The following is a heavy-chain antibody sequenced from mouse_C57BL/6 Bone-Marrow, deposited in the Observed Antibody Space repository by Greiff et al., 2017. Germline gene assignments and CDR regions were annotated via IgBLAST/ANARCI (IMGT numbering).Heavy chain of an antibody. CDR3: ARGAYYGSSPYAMDY. CDR2: IHPNSGST. CDR1: GYTFTSYW. D-gene: IGHD1-1*01. Sequence: VQLQQPGAELVKPGASVKLSCKASGYTFTSYWMHWVKQRPGQGLEWIGMIHPNSGSTNYNEKFKSKATLTVDKSSSTAYKPLSSLTSEDSAVYYCARGAYYGSSPYAMDYWGQGTSVTVSS. V-gene: IGHV1-64*01. J-gene: IGHJ4*01.